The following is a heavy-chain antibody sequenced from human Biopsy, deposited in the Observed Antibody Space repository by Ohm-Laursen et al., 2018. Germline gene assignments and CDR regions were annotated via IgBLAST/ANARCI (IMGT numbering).Heavy chain of an antibody. CDR2: ITNTGRTV. V-gene: IGHV3-11*01. CDR1: GFTFSDYY. J-gene: IGHJ6*02. Sequence: SLRLSCAAFGFTFSDYYMNWIRQAPGKGLEWVSFITNTGRTVYADSVKGRFTISRDNADNSLHLQMKSLRVEDTAVYYCARELGNGMDVWGQGTPVTVSS. CDR3: ARELGNGMDV.